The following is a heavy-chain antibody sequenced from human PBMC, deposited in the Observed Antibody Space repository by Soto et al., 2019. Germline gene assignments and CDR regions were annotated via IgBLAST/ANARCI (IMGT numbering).Heavy chain of an antibody. D-gene: IGHD3-10*01. Sequence: SVKVSCKASGGTFSSYAISWVRQAPGQGLEWMGGIIPIFGTANHAQKFQGRVTITADESTSTAYMELSSLRSEDTAVYYCASLSTRDTALLWFGELSLWGQGTLVTVSS. J-gene: IGHJ4*02. CDR1: GGTFSSYA. V-gene: IGHV1-69*13. CDR2: IIPIFGTA. CDR3: ASLSTRDTALLWFGELSL.